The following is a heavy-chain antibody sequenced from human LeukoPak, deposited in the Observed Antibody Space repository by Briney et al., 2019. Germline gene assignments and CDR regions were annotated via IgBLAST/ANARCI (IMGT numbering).Heavy chain of an antibody. V-gene: IGHV1-2*02. CDR3: ARDRPDSDGFDI. CDR2: INPNSGGT. D-gene: IGHD6-6*01. J-gene: IGHJ3*02. CDR1: GYTFTGYY. Sequence: ASVKVSCKASGYTFTGYYMHWVRQAPGQGLEWMGWINPNSGGTNYAQKFHGRVTMTRDTSISTAYMELSRLKSDDTAVYYCARDRPDSDGFDIWGQGTMVTVSS.